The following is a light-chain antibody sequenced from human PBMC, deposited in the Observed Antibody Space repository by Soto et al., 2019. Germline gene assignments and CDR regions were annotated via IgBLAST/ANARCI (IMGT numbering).Light chain of an antibody. Sequence: IQMTQSPSSLSASVGDRVTITCRASKSISSYLNWYQQKPGKAPKLLIYKASSLESGVPSRFSGSGSGTDFTLTISSLQPEDFATYYCQQLNSYPRTFGQGTKVDNK. CDR2: KAS. V-gene: IGKV1-13*02. CDR3: QQLNSYPRT. CDR1: KSISSY. J-gene: IGKJ1*01.